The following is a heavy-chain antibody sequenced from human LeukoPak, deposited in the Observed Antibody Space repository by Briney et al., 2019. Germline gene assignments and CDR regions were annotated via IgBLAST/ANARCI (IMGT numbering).Heavy chain of an antibody. CDR1: GFTFSNHA. CDR2: ISGSGDST. V-gene: IGHV3-23*01. Sequence: GGSLRLSCAASGFTFSNHAMSWVRQAPEKGLEWVSTISGSGDSTYYADSVKGRFTISGDNSKNTLYLQMNSLRGEDTAVYYCARRGPNWGFFDYWGRGTLVTVSS. D-gene: IGHD7-27*01. J-gene: IGHJ4*02. CDR3: ARRGPNWGFFDY.